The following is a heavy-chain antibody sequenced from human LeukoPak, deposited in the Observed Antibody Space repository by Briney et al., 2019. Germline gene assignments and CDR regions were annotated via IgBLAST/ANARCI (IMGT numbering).Heavy chain of an antibody. Sequence: PSETPSLTCSVSGGSISSYYWSWIRQPPGKGLEWIGYIYYSGITKYNPSLKSRVTLSVDTSKNQFSVKLSSVTAADTAMYYCARAEVTTWNYWGQGTLVTVSS. J-gene: IGHJ4*02. CDR3: ARAEVTTWNY. CDR1: GGSISSYY. V-gene: IGHV4-59*01. CDR2: IYYSGIT. D-gene: IGHD4-17*01.